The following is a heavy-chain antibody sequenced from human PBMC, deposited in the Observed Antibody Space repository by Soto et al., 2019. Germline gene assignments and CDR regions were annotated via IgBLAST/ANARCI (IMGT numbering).Heavy chain of an antibody. Sequence: WGSLRLSCAASGFTFSSNAMNWVRQAPGKGPEWVSYISSSGDIMYYADSVKGRFTISRDNAKNSLYLQMNSLRAEDTAVYYCARDLGYYDSSGYFDYWGQGTLVTVSS. D-gene: IGHD3-22*01. CDR3: ARDLGYYDSSGYFDY. CDR1: GFTFSSNA. V-gene: IGHV3-48*01. CDR2: ISSSGDIM. J-gene: IGHJ4*02.